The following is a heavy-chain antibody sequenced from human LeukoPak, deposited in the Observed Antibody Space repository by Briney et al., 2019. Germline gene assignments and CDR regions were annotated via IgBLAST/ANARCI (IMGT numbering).Heavy chain of an antibody. CDR2: INPNSGGT. J-gene: IGHJ5*02. V-gene: IGHV1-2*02. CDR3: ARDSWVTMVRGWFDP. CDR1: GGTFSSYA. Sequence: ASVKVSCTASGGTFSSYAISWVRQAPGQGLEWMGWINPNSGGTNYAQKFQGRVTMTRDTSISTAYMELSRLRSDDTAVYYCARDSWVTMVRGWFDPWGQGTLVTVSS. D-gene: IGHD3-10*01.